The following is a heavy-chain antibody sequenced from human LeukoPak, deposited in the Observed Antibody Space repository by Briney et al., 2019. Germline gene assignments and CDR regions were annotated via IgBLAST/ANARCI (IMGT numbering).Heavy chain of an antibody. CDR2: IYDYSGST. Sequence: SETLSFTCTVSGGSIGNYYWSWIRQPPGKGLEWIGYIYDYSGSTNYNPSLKSRVTISVDTSKNQFSLKLSSVTAADTAVYYCATLEVLYWYFDLWGRGTLVTVSS. D-gene: IGHD1-1*01. CDR1: GGSIGNYY. V-gene: IGHV4-59*01. CDR3: ATLEVLYWYFDL. J-gene: IGHJ2*01.